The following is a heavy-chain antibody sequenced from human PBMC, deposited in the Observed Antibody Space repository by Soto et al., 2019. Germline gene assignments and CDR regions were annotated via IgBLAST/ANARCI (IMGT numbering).Heavy chain of an antibody. V-gene: IGHV1-69*02. J-gene: IGHJ6*03. D-gene: IGHD6-6*01. CDR1: RGTFSSYT. CDR3: QGLSSSSDYYYYMDV. CDR2: IIPILGIA. Sequence: SVKVSCKASRGTFSSYTISWVRQAPGQGLEWMGRIIPILGIANYAQKFQGRVTITADKSTSTAYMELSSLRSEDTAVYYCQGLSSSSDYYYYMDVWGKGTTVTVSS.